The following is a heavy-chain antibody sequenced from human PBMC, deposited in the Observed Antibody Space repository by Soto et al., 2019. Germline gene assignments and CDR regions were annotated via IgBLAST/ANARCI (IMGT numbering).Heavy chain of an antibody. D-gene: IGHD2-15*01. V-gene: IGHV3-23*01. CDR2: ISGRGGST. CDR1: GFTFNNYA. J-gene: IGHJ2*01. CDR3: AKQAIVVVVAATDWYFDL. Sequence: GGSLRLSCAASGFTFNNYAMSWFRQAPGKGLEWVSAISGRGGSTYFADSVKGRFTISRDNSKNTLYLQMNSLRAEDTAVYYCAKQAIVVVVAATDWYFDLWGRGTLVTVSS.